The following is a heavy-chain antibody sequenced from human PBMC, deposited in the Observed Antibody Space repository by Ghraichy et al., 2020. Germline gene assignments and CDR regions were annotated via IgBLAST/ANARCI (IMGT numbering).Heavy chain of an antibody. D-gene: IGHD3-3*01. J-gene: IGHJ2*01. CDR1: GYSISSGYY. V-gene: IGHV4-38-2*02. CDR3: ARDRFWSGSTPHWYFDL. CDR2: IYHSGST. Sequence: SETLSLTCAVSGYSISSGYYWGWIRQPPGKGLEWIGSIYHSGSTYYNPSLKSRVTISVDTSKNQFSLKLSSVTAADTAVYYCARDRFWSGSTPHWYFDLWGRGTLVTVSS.